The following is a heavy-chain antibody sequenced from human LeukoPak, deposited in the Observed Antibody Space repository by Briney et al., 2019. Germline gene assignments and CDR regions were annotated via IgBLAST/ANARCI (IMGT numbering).Heavy chain of an antibody. CDR3: ARLIVVPVAARRAAWFAR. D-gene: IGHD2-15*01. CDR2: ISAYNGNT. Sequence: ASVRVSCKSSGYTFTSYGISWVRQAPGQGLEWMGWISAYNGNTNYAQKLQGRGSMTTDTDTSTAYIDLRSMRPYDTAVYDCARLIVVPVAARRAAWFARCGQGTL. V-gene: IGHV1-18*01. CDR1: GYTFTSYG. J-gene: IGHJ5*02.